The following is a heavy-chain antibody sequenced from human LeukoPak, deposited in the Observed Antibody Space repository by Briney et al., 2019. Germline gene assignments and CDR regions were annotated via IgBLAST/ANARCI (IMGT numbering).Heavy chain of an antibody. CDR2: ISGSGVAT. J-gene: IGHJ4*02. Sequence: GGSLRLSCAASGFTFSSYAMSWVRQAPGKGLEWVSAISGSGVATYYADSVKGRFTISRDNSKNTLYLQMNSLRAGDTAVYYCAKGNYDFWSGYPGLSYFDYWGQGTLVTASS. V-gene: IGHV3-23*01. CDR1: GFTFSSYA. CDR3: AKGNYDFWSGYPGLSYFDY. D-gene: IGHD3-3*01.